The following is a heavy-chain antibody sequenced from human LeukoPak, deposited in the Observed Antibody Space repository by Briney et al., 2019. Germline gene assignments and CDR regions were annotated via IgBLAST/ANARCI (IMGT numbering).Heavy chain of an antibody. CDR3: ARSGSYYMRKDWFDP. Sequence: SETLSLTCTVSGGSISSGSYYWSWIRQPAGKGLEWIGRIYTSGSTNYNPSLKSRVTMSVDTSKNQFSLKLSSVTAADTAVYYCARSGSYYMRKDWFDPWGQGTLVTVSS. CDR1: GGSISSGSYY. D-gene: IGHD1-26*01. V-gene: IGHV4-61*02. CDR2: IYTSGST. J-gene: IGHJ5*02.